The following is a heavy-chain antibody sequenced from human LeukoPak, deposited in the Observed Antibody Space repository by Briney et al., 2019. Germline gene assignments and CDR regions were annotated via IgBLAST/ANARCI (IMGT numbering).Heavy chain of an antibody. CDR2: INPNSGGT. V-gene: IGHV1-2*02. J-gene: IGHJ4*02. Sequence: ASVKVSCKASGYTFTGYYIHWVRQAPGQGLEWMGWINPNSGGTNYAQKVQGRVTIPRDTSISTAYMELSRLRSDDTAVYYCARVGGTGTTSPFDYWGQGTLVTVSS. CDR3: ARVGGTGTTSPFDY. CDR1: GYTFTGYY. D-gene: IGHD1-1*01.